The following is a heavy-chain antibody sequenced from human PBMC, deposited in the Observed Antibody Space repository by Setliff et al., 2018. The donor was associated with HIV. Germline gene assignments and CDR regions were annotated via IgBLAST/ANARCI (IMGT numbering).Heavy chain of an antibody. CDR1: GESFSGFY. Sequence: SETLSLTCAVYGESFSGFYWTWIRQSPGKGLEWIGEINHGGSTIYNPSLKSRVTISVDTSKNQFSLKLSSMTAADTAVYYCARDVGLCGVDCWPYFYFDLWGRGNLVTVSS. CDR3: ARDVGLCGVDCWPYFYFDL. D-gene: IGHD2-21*02. J-gene: IGHJ2*01. CDR2: INHGGST. V-gene: IGHV4-34*01.